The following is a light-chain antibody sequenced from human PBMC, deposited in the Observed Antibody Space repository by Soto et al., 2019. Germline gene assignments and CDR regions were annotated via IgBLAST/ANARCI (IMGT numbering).Light chain of an antibody. CDR2: EVT. V-gene: IGLV2-8*01. CDR1: STDVYGSNF. CDR3: SSYVGRNLLL. J-gene: IGLJ1*01. Sequence: QSLLTQPPSGSVCPGQSVTISCTGTSTDVYGSNFVSWYQQHPGKAPKLMIYEVTERPSGVPDRFSGSKSGNTASLTVSGLQPEDEADSFCSSYVGRNLLLFGTGTKVTVL.